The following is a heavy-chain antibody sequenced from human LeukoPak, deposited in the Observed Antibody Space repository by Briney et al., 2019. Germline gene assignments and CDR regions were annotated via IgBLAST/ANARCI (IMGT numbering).Heavy chain of an antibody. CDR2: IDSTSSYI. V-gene: IGHV3-21*01. Sequence: PSETLSLTCTVSGGSISSSSYYWGWIRQPPGKGLEWVSFIDSTSSYIYYADSVKGRFTISRDNAKNSLYLQMNSLRAEDTAVYYCARDFRYGDSWGQGTLVTVSS. J-gene: IGHJ4*02. D-gene: IGHD1-1*01. CDR3: ARDFRYGDS. CDR1: GGSISSSS.